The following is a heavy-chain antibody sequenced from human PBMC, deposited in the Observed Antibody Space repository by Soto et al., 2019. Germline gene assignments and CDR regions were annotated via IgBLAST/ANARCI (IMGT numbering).Heavy chain of an antibody. V-gene: IGHV4-34*01. Sequence: QVHLPQWGAGLLKPSETLSLTCAVYGGSFSDYYWSWIRQPPGKGLEWIGEINHSGGTNYNPSLKSRVTIAAETSKNQFSLKLNSVTAADTAMYYCARGDQCSSTSCYPYYLDSWGQGTLVTVSS. CDR1: GGSFSDYY. CDR2: INHSGGT. D-gene: IGHD2-2*01. CDR3: ARGDQCSSTSCYPYYLDS. J-gene: IGHJ4*02.